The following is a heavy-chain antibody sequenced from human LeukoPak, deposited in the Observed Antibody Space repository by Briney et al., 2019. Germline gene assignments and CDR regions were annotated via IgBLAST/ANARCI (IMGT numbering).Heavy chain of an antibody. CDR2: ISSSSSYI. CDR3: ARDFGFNYYYMDV. D-gene: IGHD3-10*01. Sequence: GGSLRLSCAASGFTFSSYSMNWVRQAPGKGLEWVSSISSSSSYIYYADSVKGRFTISRDNAKNSLYLQMNSLKAEDTAVYYCARDFGFNYYYMDVWGKGTTVTVSS. CDR1: GFTFSSYS. J-gene: IGHJ6*03. V-gene: IGHV3-21*01.